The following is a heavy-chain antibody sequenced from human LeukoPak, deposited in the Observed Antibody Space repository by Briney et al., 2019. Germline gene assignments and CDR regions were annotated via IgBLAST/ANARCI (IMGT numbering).Heavy chain of an antibody. J-gene: IGHJ4*02. CDR2: ISAYNGNT. CDR3: ARSGPSLGFGELLSAFDY. Sequence: ASVKVSCKASGYTFTSYGISWVRQAPGQGLEWMGWISAYNGNTNYAQKLQGRVTMTTDTSTSTAYMELRSLRSDDTAVYYCARSGPSLGFGELLSAFDYWGQGTLVTVSS. V-gene: IGHV1-18*01. D-gene: IGHD3-10*01. CDR1: GYTFTSYG.